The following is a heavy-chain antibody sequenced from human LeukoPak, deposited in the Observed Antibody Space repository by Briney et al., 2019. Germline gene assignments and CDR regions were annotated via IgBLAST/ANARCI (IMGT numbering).Heavy chain of an antibody. CDR3: ARGKFDY. CDR2: IYYSGST. Sequence: PSETPSLTCTVSGGSISSSSYYWGWIRQPPGKGLEWIGSIYYSGSTYYNPSLKSRVTISVDTSKNQFSLKLSSVTAADTAVYYCARGKFDYWGQGTLVTVSS. J-gene: IGHJ4*02. V-gene: IGHV4-39*07. CDR1: GGSISSSSYY.